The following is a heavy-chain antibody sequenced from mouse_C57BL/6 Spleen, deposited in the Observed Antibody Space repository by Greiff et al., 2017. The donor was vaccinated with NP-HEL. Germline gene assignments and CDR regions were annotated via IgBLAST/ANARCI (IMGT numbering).Heavy chain of an antibody. D-gene: IGHD2-3*01. CDR1: GYTFTSYW. CDR3: ASDGRGVYYAMDY. V-gene: IGHV1-64*01. J-gene: IGHJ4*01. Sequence: QVQLQQPGAELVKPGASVKLSCKASGYTFTSYWMHWVKQRPGQGLEWIGMIHPNSGSTNYNEKFKSKATLTVDKSSSTAYMQLSSLTSEDSAVYYCASDGRGVYYAMDYWGQGTSVTVSS. CDR2: IHPNSGST.